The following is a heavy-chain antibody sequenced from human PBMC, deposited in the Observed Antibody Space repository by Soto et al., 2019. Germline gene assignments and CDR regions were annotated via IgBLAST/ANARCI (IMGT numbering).Heavy chain of an antibody. V-gene: IGHV3-53*01. CDR2: IYSGGST. J-gene: IGHJ4*02. CDR3: TKDGRTVVGATRCIDY. Sequence: GGSLILSSAASGLTVSSNYMTWVRQDPGKGLEWVSVIYSGGSTYYADSVKGRFTISRDNSKNTLYLQMNSLKTEDTAVYYCTKDGRTVVGATRCIDYWGQGTLVTVSS. D-gene: IGHD1-26*01. CDR1: GLTVSSNY.